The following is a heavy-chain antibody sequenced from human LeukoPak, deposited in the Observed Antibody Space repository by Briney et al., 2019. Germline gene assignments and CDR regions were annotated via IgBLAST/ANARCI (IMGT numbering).Heavy chain of an antibody. CDR2: IYHSGST. V-gene: IGHV4-38-2*02. CDR1: GYSISSGYY. Sequence: SETLSLTCTVSGYSISSGYYWGWIRQPPGKGLEWIGSIYHSGSTYYNPSLKSRVTISVDTSKNQFSLKLSSVTAADTAVYYCAREGWDYGGNVDWGQGTLVTVSS. CDR3: AREGWDYGGNVD. J-gene: IGHJ4*02. D-gene: IGHD4-23*01.